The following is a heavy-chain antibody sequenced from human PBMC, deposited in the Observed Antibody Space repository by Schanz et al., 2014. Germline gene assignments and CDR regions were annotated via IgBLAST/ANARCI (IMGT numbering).Heavy chain of an antibody. J-gene: IGHJ3*02. CDR3: ARDHRYFVHVICRDAFDI. D-gene: IGHD3-9*01. V-gene: IGHV3-21*01. CDR2: ISSPSTYL. Sequence: RFTFDNYAMTSVRQTPGKGLAWVSSISSPSTYLDSADSVQGRFTISRDNAKNSVYLQMNSMRAEGTAVYYWARDHRYFVHVICRDAFDIWGKGQRVTV. CDR1: RFTFDNYA.